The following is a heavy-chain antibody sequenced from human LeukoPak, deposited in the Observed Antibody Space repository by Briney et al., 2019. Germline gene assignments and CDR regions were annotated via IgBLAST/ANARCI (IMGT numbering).Heavy chain of an antibody. D-gene: IGHD6-13*01. CDR3: ARGSARTLYSSSYHP. CDR1: GFTFSSYS. V-gene: IGHV3-21*01. J-gene: IGHJ5*02. Sequence: GGSLRLSCAASGFTFSSYSMNWVRQAPGKGLEWVSSISSSSSYIYYADSVKGRFTISRDNAKNSLYLQMNSLRAADTAVYYCARGSARTLYSSSYHPWGQGTLVTVSS. CDR2: ISSSSSYI.